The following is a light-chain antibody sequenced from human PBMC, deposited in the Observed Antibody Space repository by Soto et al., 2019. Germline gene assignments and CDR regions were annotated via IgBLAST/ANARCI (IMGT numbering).Light chain of an antibody. CDR2: LNSDGSH. J-gene: IGLJ3*02. V-gene: IGLV4-69*01. CDR1: SGHSSYA. CDR3: QTWGTGLLV. Sequence: QAVVTQSPSASASLGASVKLACTLSSGHSSYAIAWHQQQPEKGPRYLMKLNSDGSHSKGDGIPDRFSGSSSGTERYLTISSHQSEDDADYYCQTWGTGLLVFGGGTKLTVL.